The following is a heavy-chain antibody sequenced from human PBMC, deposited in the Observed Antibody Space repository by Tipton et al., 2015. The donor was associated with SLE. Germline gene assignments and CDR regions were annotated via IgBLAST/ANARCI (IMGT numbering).Heavy chain of an antibody. J-gene: IGHJ4*02. CDR2: IYYSGST. V-gene: IGHV4-30-4*01. Sequence: TLSLTCTVSGGSISSGDYYWSWIRQPPGKGLEWIGYIYYSGSTYYNPSLKSRVTISVDTSKNQFSLKLSSVTAADTAVYYCARVPLTWGRGYWGQGTLVTVSS. CDR3: ARVPLTWGRGY. D-gene: IGHD3-16*01. CDR1: GGSISSGDYY.